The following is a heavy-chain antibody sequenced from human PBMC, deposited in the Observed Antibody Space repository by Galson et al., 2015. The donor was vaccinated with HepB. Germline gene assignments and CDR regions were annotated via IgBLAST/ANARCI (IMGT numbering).Heavy chain of an antibody. CDR2: IYYSGST. V-gene: IGHV4-59*08. CDR3: ARRRAAAGTYYFDY. J-gene: IGHJ4*02. D-gene: IGHD6-13*01. CDR1: GDSVTSYY. Sequence: ETLSLTCSVSGDSVTSYYWGWIRQPPGKGLEWIGYIYYSGSTNYNPSLKSRVTISVDTSKNQFSLKLSSVTAADTAVYYCARRRAAAGTYYFDYWGQGTLVTVSS.